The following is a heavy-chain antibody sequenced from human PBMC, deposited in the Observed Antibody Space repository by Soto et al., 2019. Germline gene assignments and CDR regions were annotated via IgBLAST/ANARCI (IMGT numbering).Heavy chain of an antibody. CDR3: AKGLSAYNWGSGYAFDI. Sequence: GGSLRLSCAASGFTFSSYAMSWVRQAPGKGLEWVSAISGSGGSTYYADSVKGRFTISRDNSKNTLYLQMNSLRAEDPAVYYCAKGLSAYNWGSGYAFDIWGQGTMVTVSS. CDR1: GFTFSSYA. CDR2: ISGSGGST. J-gene: IGHJ3*02. D-gene: IGHD1-20*01. V-gene: IGHV3-23*01.